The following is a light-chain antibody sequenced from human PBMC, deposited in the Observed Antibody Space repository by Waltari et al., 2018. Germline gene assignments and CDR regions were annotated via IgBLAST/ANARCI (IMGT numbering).Light chain of an antibody. V-gene: IGLV2-14*03. Sequence: QSALTQPASLSGSPGQSITLSCTGPTSDDGGCNHLSWYQQYPGKVPKLLIYDVTYRPSGVSNRFSGSKSGSTASLTISGLQAEDEADYYCSSYRSSSTLVVFGGGTKLIVL. J-gene: IGLJ2*01. CDR2: DVT. CDR1: TSDDGGCNH. CDR3: SSYRSSSTLVV.